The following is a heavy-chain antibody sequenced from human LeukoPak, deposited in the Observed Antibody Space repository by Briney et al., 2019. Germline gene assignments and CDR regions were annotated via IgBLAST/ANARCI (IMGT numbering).Heavy chain of an antibody. D-gene: IGHD6-19*01. J-gene: IGHJ4*02. Sequence: GASVKVSYKASGDTFSNYAISWVRQAPGQGLEWMGGIIPIFGTANYAQKFQGRVTITADESTSTAYMELSSLRSEDTAVYYCARGSIAVAGTFDYWGQGTLVTVSS. V-gene: IGHV1-69*13. CDR2: IIPIFGTA. CDR1: GDTFSNYA. CDR3: ARGSIAVAGTFDY.